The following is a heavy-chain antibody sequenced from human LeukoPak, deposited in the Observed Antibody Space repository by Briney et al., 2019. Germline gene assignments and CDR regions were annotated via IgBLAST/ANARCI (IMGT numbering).Heavy chain of an antibody. Sequence: GGSLRLSCAASGFTFSSYSMNWVRQAPGKGLEWVSSISSSSSYIYYADSVKGRFTISRDNAKNSLYLQMNSLRAEDTAVYYCARDLVTMVRGVMDENFDYWGQGTLVTVSS. J-gene: IGHJ4*02. CDR3: ARDLVTMVRGVMDENFDY. D-gene: IGHD3-10*01. CDR1: GFTFSSYS. CDR2: ISSSSSYI. V-gene: IGHV3-21*01.